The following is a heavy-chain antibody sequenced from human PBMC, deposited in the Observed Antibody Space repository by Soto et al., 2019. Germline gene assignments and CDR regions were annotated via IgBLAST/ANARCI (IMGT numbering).Heavy chain of an antibody. CDR1: GFTFSSYS. CDR3: ARGLYYYDSSGYYSP. D-gene: IGHD3-22*01. Sequence: EVQLVESGGGLVKPGGSLRLSCAASGFTFSSYSMNWVRQAPGKGLELVSSISSSSSYIYYADSVKGRFNISRDNAKNSLYQQMNSLIAEDTAVYYFARGLYYYDSSGYYSPWGQGTLVTFSS. CDR2: ISSSSSYI. J-gene: IGHJ5*02. V-gene: IGHV3-21*01.